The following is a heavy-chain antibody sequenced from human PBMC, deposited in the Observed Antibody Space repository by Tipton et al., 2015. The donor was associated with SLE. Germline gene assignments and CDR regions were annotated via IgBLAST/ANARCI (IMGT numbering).Heavy chain of an antibody. Sequence: QSGPEVKKPGSSVKVSCKASGGTFSSYAISWVRQAPGQGLEWMGRIIPIFGTANYAQKFQGRVTITADESTSTAYMELSSLRTEDTAVYYCAKGEGTFYYYYYGMDVWGKGTTVTVSS. D-gene: IGHD1-1*01. V-gene: IGHV1-69*15. CDR3: AKGEGTFYYYYYGMDV. CDR1: GGTFSSYA. J-gene: IGHJ6*04. CDR2: IIPIFGTA.